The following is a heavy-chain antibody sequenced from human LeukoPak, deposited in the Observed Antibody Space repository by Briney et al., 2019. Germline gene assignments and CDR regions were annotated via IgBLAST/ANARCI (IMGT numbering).Heavy chain of an antibody. CDR1: AYTISNNY. CDR3: ARTSSWYGVRAFDI. Sequence: GGSLRLSCTASAYTISNNYMTWVRQAPGKGLEWVSVIYSGGSTYYADSVKGRFTISRDNSKNTLYLLMNSLRAEDTAVYYCARTSSWYGVRAFDIWGQGTMVTVSS. J-gene: IGHJ3*02. CDR2: IYSGGST. V-gene: IGHV3-53*01. D-gene: IGHD6-13*01.